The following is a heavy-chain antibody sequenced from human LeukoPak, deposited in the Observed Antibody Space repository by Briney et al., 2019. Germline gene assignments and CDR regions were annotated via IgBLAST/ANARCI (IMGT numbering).Heavy chain of an antibody. Sequence: GESLKIPCKGSGYSFTSYWNGWVRQMPGKGLEWRRIIYPGYSDTRYSPSFQGQVTISADNSISTAYLQWSSLKASDTAMYYCARRSSGYCSSTSCYYWFDPWGQGTLVTVSS. D-gene: IGHD2-2*01. J-gene: IGHJ5*02. CDR1: GYSFTSYW. CDR3: ARRSSGYCSSTSCYYWFDP. V-gene: IGHV5-51*01. CDR2: IYPGYSDT.